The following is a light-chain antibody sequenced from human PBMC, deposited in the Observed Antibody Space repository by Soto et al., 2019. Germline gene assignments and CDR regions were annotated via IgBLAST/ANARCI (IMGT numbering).Light chain of an antibody. CDR1: QSVSTN. V-gene: IGKV3-15*01. CDR3: QQFNSWLWT. J-gene: IGKJ1*01. CDR2: GAS. Sequence: EIVMTQSPATLSVSPWERATLSCRASQSVSTNLAWYQQKPGQAPRLLIYGASTRATDIPARFSGSGSGTEFTLTISSLQSEDFAIYYCQQFNSWLWTFGQGTKVDIK.